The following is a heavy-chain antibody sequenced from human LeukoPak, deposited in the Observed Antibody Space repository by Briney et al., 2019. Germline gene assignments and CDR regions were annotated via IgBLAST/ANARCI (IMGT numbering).Heavy chain of an antibody. V-gene: IGHV3-48*01. Sequence: GGSLRLSCAASGFTFTMFSMNWLRQAPGKGLEWIAFIRGRSDTKYYADSVQGRFTISRDNAEDSVYLQMNSLRVEDTAVYYCVSVANYRLDYWGQGTLVTVSS. J-gene: IGHJ4*02. CDR2: IRGRSDTK. CDR3: VSVANYRLDY. CDR1: GFTFTMFS. D-gene: IGHD4/OR15-4a*01.